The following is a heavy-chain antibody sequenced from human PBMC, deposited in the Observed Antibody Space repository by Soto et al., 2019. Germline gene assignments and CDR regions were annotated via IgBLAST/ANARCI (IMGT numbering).Heavy chain of an antibody. D-gene: IGHD2-2*01. CDR3: APHTLDTGMPSGY. Sequence: QVQLVQSGAEVREPGASVKVSCKASGYTFTNYGVSWVRQAPGQGLEWMGWIGGYKGNTNYAQKPPGRVTLTTDTSTSTAYLELWALEPDDTAVYYCAPHTLDTGMPSGYWGQGTLVTVSS. V-gene: IGHV1-18*01. J-gene: IGHJ4*02. CDR2: IGGYKGNT. CDR1: GYTFTNYG.